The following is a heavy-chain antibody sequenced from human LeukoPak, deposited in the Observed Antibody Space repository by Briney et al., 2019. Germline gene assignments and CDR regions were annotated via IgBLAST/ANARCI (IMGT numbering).Heavy chain of an antibody. V-gene: IGHV3-74*01. CDR3: TRVQAGRAGLMDV. CDR1: GFTLSSYW. CDR2: IDPDGSTT. D-gene: IGHD6-13*01. Sequence: GASLRLSCAASGFTLSSYWMHWVRQAPGEGPVWGSRIDPDGSTTNYADSVKGRFTTSRDNAKNTLYLQMNSLRAEDTALYYCTRVQAGRAGLMDVWGRGTTVTVSS. J-gene: IGHJ6*02.